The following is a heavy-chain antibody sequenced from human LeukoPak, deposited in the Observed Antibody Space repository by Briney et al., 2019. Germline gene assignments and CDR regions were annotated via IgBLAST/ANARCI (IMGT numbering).Heavy chain of an antibody. CDR2: IIPIFGTA. CDR1: GGTFSSYA. V-gene: IGHV1-69*13. Sequence: SVKVSCKASGGTFSSYAISWVRQAPGQGLEWMGGIIPIFGTANYAQKFQGRVTITADESTSTAYMELSSLRSEDTAVYYCARSSIAAAGGYAFDIWGRGTMVTVSS. J-gene: IGHJ3*02. D-gene: IGHD6-13*01. CDR3: ARSSIAAAGGYAFDI.